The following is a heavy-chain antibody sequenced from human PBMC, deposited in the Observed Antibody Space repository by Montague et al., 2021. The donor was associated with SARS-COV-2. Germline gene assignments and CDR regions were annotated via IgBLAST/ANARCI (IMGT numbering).Heavy chain of an antibody. CDR1: GFTFSSYA. V-gene: IGHV3-23*01. D-gene: IGHD3-22*01. CDR2: ISNSGGNT. CDR3: AKSGVVMNSYYYGMDV. Sequence: SLRLSCAASGFTFSSYALTWVRQAPGKGLEWVSAISNSGGNTYYADSVRGRFTISRDNSKNTLYLQMNSLRGEDTAIYYCAKSGVVMNSYYYGMDVWGQGTTATVSS. J-gene: IGHJ6*02.